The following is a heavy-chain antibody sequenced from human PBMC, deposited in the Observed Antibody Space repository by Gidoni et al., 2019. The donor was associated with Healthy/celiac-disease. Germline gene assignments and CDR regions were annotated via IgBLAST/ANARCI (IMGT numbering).Heavy chain of an antibody. J-gene: IGHJ6*02. CDR2: ISYDGSNQ. D-gene: IGHD4-4*01. V-gene: IGHV3-30*18. CDR3: AKVGALQYYYCYYGMDV. Sequence: QVQLVESGGGGVKRGRSRRRSGAASGVTFSSYGMHVVRQAPGKGLEWLAVISYDGSNQSYAYSVKGRFTISRDNSKNTLYLQMNSLRAEDTAVYYCAKVGALQYYYCYYGMDVWGQGTTVTVSS. CDR1: GVTFSSYG.